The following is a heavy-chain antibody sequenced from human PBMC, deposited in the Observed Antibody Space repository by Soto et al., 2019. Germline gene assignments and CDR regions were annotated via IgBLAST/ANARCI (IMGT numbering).Heavy chain of an antibody. CDR1: GYTLTELS. CDR3: ASLLVPAPRVDYYYGMDV. V-gene: IGHV1-24*01. Sequence: QVQLVQSGAEVKKPGASVKVSCKVSGYTLTELSMHWVRQAPGKGLEWMGGFDPEDGETIYAQKFQGRVTMTEDTSTDTAYMELSSLRSEDTAVYYCASLLVPAPRVDYYYGMDVWGQGTTVTVSS. J-gene: IGHJ6*02. D-gene: IGHD2-2*01. CDR2: FDPEDGET.